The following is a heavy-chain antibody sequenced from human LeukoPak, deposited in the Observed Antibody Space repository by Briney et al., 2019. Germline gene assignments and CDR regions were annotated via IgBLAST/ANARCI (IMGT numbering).Heavy chain of an antibody. CDR2: IYPGDSDT. J-gene: IGHJ4*02. CDR1: GYSFIRNW. CDR3: ARLGTSATYFEF. V-gene: IGHV5-51*01. D-gene: IGHD2-15*01. Sequence: PGESLKISCKGSGYSFIRNWIGWVRQMPGKGLEWMAMIYPGDSDTRYSPSFQGQVTISADKSISTAYLQWSSLTASDTAMYYCARLGTSATYFEFWGQGTLVTVSS.